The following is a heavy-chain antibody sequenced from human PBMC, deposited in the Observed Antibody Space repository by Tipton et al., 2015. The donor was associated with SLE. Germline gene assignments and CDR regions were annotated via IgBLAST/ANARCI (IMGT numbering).Heavy chain of an antibody. CDR2: VHSSGRT. J-gene: IGHJ4*02. D-gene: IGHD3-16*01. V-gene: IGHV4-4*07. Sequence: TLSLTCTVSGGSLNNYYWSWIRQPAGKQLEWIGRVHSSGRTHYSPSLSSRATVSVDTSKNQFSLTVTSVIAADTALYYCARTDGGGATCFDYWGQGTLVTVSS. CDR1: GGSLNNYY. CDR3: ARTDGGGATCFDY.